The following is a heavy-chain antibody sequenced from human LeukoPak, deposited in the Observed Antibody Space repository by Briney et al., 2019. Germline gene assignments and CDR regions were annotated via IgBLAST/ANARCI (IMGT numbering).Heavy chain of an antibody. CDR2: IIPILGIA. D-gene: IGHD6-6*01. V-gene: IGHV1-69*04. CDR3: ASAHVMPSAIAARGIDDAFDI. CDR1: GGTFSSYA. J-gene: IGHJ3*02. Sequence: ASVKVSCKASGGTFSSYAISWVRQAPGQGLEWMGRIIPILGIANYAQKFQGRVTITADESTSTAYMELSSLRSEDTAVYYCASAHVMPSAIAARGIDDAFDIWGQGTMVTVSS.